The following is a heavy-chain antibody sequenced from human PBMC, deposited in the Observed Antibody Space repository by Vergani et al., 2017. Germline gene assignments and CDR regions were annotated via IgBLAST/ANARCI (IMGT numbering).Heavy chain of an antibody. Sequence: QAQLQQWGAGLLKPSETLALTCAIYGGSFNDYWWTWIRQPPGKGLEWIGEIRHDGITHYSPSLKSRVTISIDTSTHQFSLNLRSVTAAETAVYYCAREXYCTNGVCFTLFDVWGQGALVTVSS. CDR3: AREXYCTNGVCFTLFDV. V-gene: IGHV4-34*01. D-gene: IGHD2-8*01. CDR2: IRHDGIT. CDR1: GGSFNDYW. J-gene: IGHJ4*02.